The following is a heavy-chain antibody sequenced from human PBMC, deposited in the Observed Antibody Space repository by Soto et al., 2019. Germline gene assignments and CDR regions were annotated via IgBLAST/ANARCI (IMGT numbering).Heavy chain of an antibody. J-gene: IGHJ4*02. CDR2: ISSTTNYI. CDR3: ARESEDLTSNFDY. V-gene: IGHV3-21*06. CDR1: GFTFTRYS. Sequence: PXECLRLSCAASGFTFTRYSMNWVRQAPGKGLEWVSSISSTTNYIYYGDSMKGRFTISRDNAKNSLYLEMNSLRAEDTAVYYCARESEDLTSNFDYWGQGTLVTVSS.